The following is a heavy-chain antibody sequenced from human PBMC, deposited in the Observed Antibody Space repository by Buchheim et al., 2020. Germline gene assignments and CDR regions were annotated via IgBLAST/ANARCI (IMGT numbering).Heavy chain of an antibody. CDR2: ISGSGGST. CDR3: ARELTFYGDYDYFDH. D-gene: IGHD4-17*01. Sequence: EVQLLESGGGLVQPGGSLRLSCAASGFSFSSYAMSWVRQAPGKGLQWVAGISGSGGSTYYADSVKGRFTISRDNSKNTLYLRLNSLRVEDTAAYYCARELTFYGDYDYFDHWGQRTL. CDR1: GFSFSSYA. V-gene: IGHV3-23*01. J-gene: IGHJ4*02.